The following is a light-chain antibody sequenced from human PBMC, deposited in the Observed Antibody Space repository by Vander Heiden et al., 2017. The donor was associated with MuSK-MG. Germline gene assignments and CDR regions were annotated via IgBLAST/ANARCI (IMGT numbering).Light chain of an antibody. Sequence: EIVLTQSPATLSLSPGERATLPCRASQSVSSFLAWFQQKPGQAPRLLIYDASNRATGIPDRFSGSGSGTDFTLTISSLEPEDFAVYYCQQRSNWWTFGQGTKVEIK. CDR3: QQRSNWWT. CDR1: QSVSSF. CDR2: DAS. J-gene: IGKJ1*01. V-gene: IGKV3-11*01.